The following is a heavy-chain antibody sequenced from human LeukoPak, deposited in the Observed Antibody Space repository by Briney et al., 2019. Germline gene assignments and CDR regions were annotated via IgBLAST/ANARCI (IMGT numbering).Heavy chain of an antibody. CDR3: AKAGYSSGWTRYYGMDV. D-gene: IGHD6-19*01. J-gene: IGHJ6*02. Sequence: GGSLRLSCAASGFTFSVYGMYWVRQPPGKGLEWVALISHDGTDKYHVDSVKGRFTISRDKSNNTLYLQMNSLRPDDTAVYYCAKAGYSSGWTRYYGMDVWGQGTTVAVSS. CDR2: ISHDGTDK. V-gene: IGHV3-30*18. CDR1: GFTFSVYG.